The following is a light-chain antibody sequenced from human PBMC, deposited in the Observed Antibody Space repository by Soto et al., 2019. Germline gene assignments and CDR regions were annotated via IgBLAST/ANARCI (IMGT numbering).Light chain of an antibody. V-gene: IGKV3-15*01. CDR2: RTS. J-gene: IGKJ4*01. CDR3: QQYNNWPRAT. Sequence: ILMTQYTATLSVSPGEMATLSCSASQSISSNLAWYQQKPGQAPRLLMFRTSSRATGFPARFSGSGSGTEFNLTISSLQSEDFGVYYCQQYNNWPRATFGGGTKVDIK. CDR1: QSISSN.